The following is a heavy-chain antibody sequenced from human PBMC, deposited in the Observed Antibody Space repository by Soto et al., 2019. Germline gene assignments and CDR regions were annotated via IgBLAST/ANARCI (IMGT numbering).Heavy chain of an antibody. V-gene: IGHV1-18*01. D-gene: IGHD4-4*01. CDR1: GYTFTSYG. CDR3: AIIGSGDYSDFDY. CDR2: IRPNDGHT. J-gene: IGHJ4*02. Sequence: GASVKVSCKGLGYTFTSYGISWVRQAPGQGLGWMGWIRPNDGHTNYAQKFQDRVTMTRDTSTTTVYMDLRSLGSDDTAVYYCAIIGSGDYSDFDYWGQGTLVTVSS.